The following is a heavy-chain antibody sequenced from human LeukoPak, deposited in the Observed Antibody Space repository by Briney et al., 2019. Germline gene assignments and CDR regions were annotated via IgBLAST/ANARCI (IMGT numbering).Heavy chain of an antibody. Sequence: GGSLRLSCAASGFTFSSYAMSWVRQAPGKGLEWVSAISGSGGSTYYADSVKGRFTISRDNSKNTLYLQMNSLRAEDTAVYYCARDLLPPYYYDSSGEGSDYWGQGTLVTVSS. J-gene: IGHJ4*02. D-gene: IGHD3-22*01. CDR3: ARDLLPPYYYDSSGEGSDY. V-gene: IGHV3-23*01. CDR1: GFTFSSYA. CDR2: ISGSGGST.